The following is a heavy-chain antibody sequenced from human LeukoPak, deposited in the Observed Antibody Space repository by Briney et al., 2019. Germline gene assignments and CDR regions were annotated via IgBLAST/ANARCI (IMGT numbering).Heavy chain of an antibody. CDR3: ASANSSSWPHEYDY. V-gene: IGHV3-NL1*01. D-gene: IGHD6-13*01. J-gene: IGHJ4*02. CDR2: IYSGGST. Sequence: GGSLRLSCAASGFTFSTYGMHWVRQAPGKGLEWVSVIYSGGSTYYADSVKGRFTISRDNSKNTLYLQMNSLRAEDTAVYYCASANSSSWPHEYDYWGQGTLVTVSS. CDR1: GFTFSTYG.